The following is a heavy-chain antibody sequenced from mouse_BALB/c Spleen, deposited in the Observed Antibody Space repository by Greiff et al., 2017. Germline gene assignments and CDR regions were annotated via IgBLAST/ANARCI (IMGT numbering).Heavy chain of an antibody. Sequence: VQLQQSGAELVKPGASVKLSCTASGFTIKDTYMHWVKQRPEQGLEWIGRIDPANGNTKYDPKFQGKATITADTSSNTAFLQLSSLTSEDTAVYYCASRYGSSYWYFDVWGAGTTVTVSS. D-gene: IGHD1-1*01. CDR2: IDPANGNT. J-gene: IGHJ1*01. CDR1: GFTIKDTY. V-gene: IGHV14-3*02. CDR3: ASRYGSSYWYFDV.